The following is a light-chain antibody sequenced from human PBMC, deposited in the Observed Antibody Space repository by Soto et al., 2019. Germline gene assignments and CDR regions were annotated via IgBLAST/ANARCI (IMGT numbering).Light chain of an antibody. CDR2: GAS. CDR3: QQANTFPLA. CDR1: QGISTY. V-gene: IGKV1-12*01. J-gene: IGKJ1*01. Sequence: DIQMTQSPSSVSASVGDRVTITCRASQGISTYLVWYQQKPGKAPHLLIQGASSLQSGVPSRFSGSGSGTDFTLTITSLQPEDFATYYCQQANTFPLAFGPGTKVEIK.